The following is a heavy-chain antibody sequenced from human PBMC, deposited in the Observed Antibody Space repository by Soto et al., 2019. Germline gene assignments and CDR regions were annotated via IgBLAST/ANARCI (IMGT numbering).Heavy chain of an antibody. Sequence: QVQLVESGGGVVQPGRSLRLSCAASGFTFSSYAMHWVRQAPGKGLEWVAVISYDGSNKYYADSVKGRFTISRDNSKNTLYLQMNSLRAEDTAVYYCARDKSPYSSGWHNRHFDYWGQGTLFTVSS. J-gene: IGHJ4*02. D-gene: IGHD6-19*01. CDR2: ISYDGSNK. V-gene: IGHV3-30-3*01. CDR1: GFTFSSYA. CDR3: ARDKSPYSSGWHNRHFDY.